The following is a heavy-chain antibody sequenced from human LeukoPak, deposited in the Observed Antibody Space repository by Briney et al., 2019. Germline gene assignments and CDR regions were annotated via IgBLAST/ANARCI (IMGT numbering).Heavy chain of an antibody. CDR1: GYSXTAFY. D-gene: IGHD3-10*01. J-gene: IGHJ4*02. CDR2: IHPKSGDT. V-gene: IGHV1-2*02. CDR3: ARDGEYGTGSYYRGSFDY. Sequence: GASVKVSCKASGYSXTAFYIHGVRQAPGQGLEWMGWIHPKSGDTRYAQKSQGRVTMARDTSISTVYMDLSSLGSDDTAVYYCARDGEYGTGSYYRGSFDYWGQGILVTVSS.